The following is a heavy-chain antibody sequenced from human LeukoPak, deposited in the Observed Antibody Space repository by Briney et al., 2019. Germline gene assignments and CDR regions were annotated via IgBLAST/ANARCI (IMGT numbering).Heavy chain of an antibody. CDR2: IRYDGSNK. CDR1: GFTYSSYG. CDR3: AKDQIGYDILTGYHRDY. V-gene: IGHV3-30*02. J-gene: IGHJ4*02. D-gene: IGHD3-9*01. Sequence: GGSLGLSCAASGFTYSSYGMHWVRQAPGKGLEWVAFIRYDGSNKYYADSVKGRFTISRDNSKNTLYLQMNSLRAEDTAVYYCAKDQIGYDILTGYHRDYWGQGTLVTVSS.